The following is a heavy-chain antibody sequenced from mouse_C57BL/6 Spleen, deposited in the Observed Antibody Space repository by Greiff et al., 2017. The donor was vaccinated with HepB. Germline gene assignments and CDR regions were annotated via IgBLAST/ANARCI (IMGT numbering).Heavy chain of an antibody. CDR2: ISYDGSN. J-gene: IGHJ2*01. CDR3: ARVGAITTVVDY. Sequence: VQLQQSGPGLVKPSQSLSLTCSVTGYSITSGYYWNWIRQFPGNKLEWMGYISYDGSNNYNPSLKNRISITRDTSKNQFFLKLNSVTTEDTATYYCARVGAITTVVDYWGQGTTLTVSS. CDR1: GYSITSGYY. D-gene: IGHD1-1*01. V-gene: IGHV3-6*01.